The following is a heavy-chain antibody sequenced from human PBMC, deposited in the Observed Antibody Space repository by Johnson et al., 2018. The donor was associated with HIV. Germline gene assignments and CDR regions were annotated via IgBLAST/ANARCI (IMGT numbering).Heavy chain of an antibody. Sequence: VQLVESGGGLVQPGGSLRLSCAASGFTFSSYWMSWVRQAPGKGLEWVANIKQDGSEKYYVDSVKGRFTISRDNAKNSLYLQMNSLRAEDTTVYYCARVRYSSGWPIYAFDIWGQGTVVIVSS. V-gene: IGHV3-7*02. J-gene: IGHJ3*02. CDR1: GFTFSSYW. D-gene: IGHD6-19*01. CDR2: IKQDGSEK. CDR3: ARVRYSSGWPIYAFDI.